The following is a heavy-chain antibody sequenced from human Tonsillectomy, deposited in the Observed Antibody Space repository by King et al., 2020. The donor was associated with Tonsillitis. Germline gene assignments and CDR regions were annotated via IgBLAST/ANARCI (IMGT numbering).Heavy chain of an antibody. D-gene: IGHD5-24*01. Sequence: MQLQGSGPGLVKPSETLSLTCTVSGGSISSYYWSWIRQPPGKGLEWIGYIYYSGTTNYNPSLKSRVTISIDTSKNQFSLKLSSVTAADTAVYYCASVVDGYNDYWGQGTLVTVSS. V-gene: IGHV4-59*08. CDR1: GGSISSYY. J-gene: IGHJ4*02. CDR2: IYYSGTT. CDR3: ASVVDGYNDY.